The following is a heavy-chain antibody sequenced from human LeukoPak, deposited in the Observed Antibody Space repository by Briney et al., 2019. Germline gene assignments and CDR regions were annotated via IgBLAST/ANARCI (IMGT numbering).Heavy chain of an antibody. J-gene: IGHJ4*02. D-gene: IGHD3-10*02. V-gene: IGHV5-51*01. CDR3: ARSMFGEPPHLDY. Sequence: GESLKISCKGSGYSFTYRIGWVRQMPGKGLEWMGIIYPGDSDTRYSPSFQGQVTISADKSISTAYLQWSSLKASDTAMYYCARSMFGEPPHLDYWGQGTLVTVSS. CDR2: IYPGDSDT. CDR1: GYSFTYR.